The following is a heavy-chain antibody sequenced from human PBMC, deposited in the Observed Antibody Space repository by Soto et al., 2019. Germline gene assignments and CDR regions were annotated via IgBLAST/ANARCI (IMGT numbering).Heavy chain of an antibody. CDR2: IWYDGTNT. V-gene: IGHV3-33*01. Sequence: QVQLVEAGGGVVQPGRSLRLSCAASGFTFSHYGMHCVRQAPGKGLEWLAVIWYDGTNTYYADFVKGRFTISRDNSKNTLYLEVNSLRAKDTSIYYCARDARLGDQLFLDSDSWGQGTLVTVYS. CDR1: GFTFSHYG. J-gene: IGHJ4*02. D-gene: IGHD2-2*01. CDR3: ARDARLGDQLFLDSDS.